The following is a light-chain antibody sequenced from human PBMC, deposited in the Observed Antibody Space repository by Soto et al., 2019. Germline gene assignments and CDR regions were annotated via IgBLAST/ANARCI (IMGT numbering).Light chain of an antibody. CDR3: ETWESNTHV. CDR2: LEGSGSY. J-gene: IGLJ1*01. V-gene: IGLV4-60*03. Sequence: QAVVTQSSSASASLGSSVKFTCTLSSGHSTYIIAWHQQQPGKAPRYLMKLEGSGSYNKGSGVPDRFSGSSSGADRYLTISNLQSEDEADYYCETWESNTHVFGTGTKLTVL. CDR1: SGHSTYI.